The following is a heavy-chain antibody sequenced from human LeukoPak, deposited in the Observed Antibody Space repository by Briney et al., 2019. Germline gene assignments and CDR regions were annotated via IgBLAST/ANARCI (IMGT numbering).Heavy chain of an antibody. CDR2: INPNSGGT. Sequence: ASVTVSFMASGYTFTGYYMHWVRQAPGQGREWMGWINPNSGGTNYAQKFQGRVIKTRDTSISTAYMELSRLRSDDTAVYYCARVLGYCSSTSCYNWFDPWGQGTLVTVSS. V-gene: IGHV1-2*02. CDR1: GYTFTGYY. J-gene: IGHJ5*02. CDR3: ARVLGYCSSTSCYNWFDP. D-gene: IGHD2-2*01.